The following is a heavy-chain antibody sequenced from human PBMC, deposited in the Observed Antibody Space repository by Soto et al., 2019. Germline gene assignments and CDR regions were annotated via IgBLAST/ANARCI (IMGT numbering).Heavy chain of an antibody. V-gene: IGHV4-31*03. J-gene: IGHJ6*02. CDR3: ARDTPRITIFGVSPGGGMDV. Sequence: TLSLTCTVSGGSISSGGYYWSWIRQHPGKGLEWIGYIYYSGSTYYNPSLKSRVTISVDTSKNQFSLKLSSVTAADTAVYYCARDTPRITIFGVSPGGGMDVWGQGTTVTVSS. CDR1: GGSISSGGYY. D-gene: IGHD3-3*01. CDR2: IYYSGST.